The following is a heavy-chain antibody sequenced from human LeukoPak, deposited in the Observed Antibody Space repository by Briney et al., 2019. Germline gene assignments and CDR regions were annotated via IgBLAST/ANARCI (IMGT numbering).Heavy chain of an antibody. Sequence: GGSLRLSCAASGFTFSNYWMHWIRQVPGKGLEWVSSISSSTSYISYADSVKGRFTVSRDNAKNSLYLQMNSLRAEDTAVYYCARGRTSGWYAQDAFDIWGQGTMVTVSS. CDR1: GFTFSNYW. CDR2: ISSSTSYI. V-gene: IGHV3-21*01. D-gene: IGHD6-19*01. CDR3: ARGRTSGWYAQDAFDI. J-gene: IGHJ3*02.